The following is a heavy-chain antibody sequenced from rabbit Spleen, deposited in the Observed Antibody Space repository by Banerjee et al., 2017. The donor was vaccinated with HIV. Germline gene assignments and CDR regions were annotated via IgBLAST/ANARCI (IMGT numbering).Heavy chain of an antibody. Sequence: EESGGDLVKPGASLTLTCTASGFSFSNKAVMCWVRQAPGKGPEWIACIVNGDGNTYYASWVNGRFTISRSTSLATVTLQVTSLTAADTATYFCARGVYDDYDTYYFDLWGQGTLVTVS. CDR1: GFSFSNKA. D-gene: IGHD2-1*01. CDR2: IVNGDGNT. CDR3: ARGVYDDYDTYYFDL. J-gene: IGHJ4*01. V-gene: IGHV1S47*01.